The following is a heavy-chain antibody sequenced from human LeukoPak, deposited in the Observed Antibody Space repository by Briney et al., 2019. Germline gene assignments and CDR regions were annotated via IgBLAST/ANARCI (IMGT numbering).Heavy chain of an antibody. D-gene: IGHD2-21*02. Sequence: ASVKVSCKASGYTFTSYGISWVRQAPGQGLEWMGWISAYNGNTNYAQKLQGRVTMTTDTSTSTAYMELRSLRSDDTAVYYCARDLSGHIVVVTHRKFDYWGQGTLVTVSS. CDR3: ARDLSGHIVVVTHRKFDY. CDR2: ISAYNGNT. J-gene: IGHJ4*02. V-gene: IGHV1-18*01. CDR1: GYTFTSYG.